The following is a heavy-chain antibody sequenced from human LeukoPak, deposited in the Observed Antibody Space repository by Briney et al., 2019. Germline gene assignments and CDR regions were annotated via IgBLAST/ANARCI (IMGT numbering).Heavy chain of an antibody. J-gene: IGHJ4*02. Sequence: SQTLSLTCAVSGGSISSGGYSWSWIRQPPGKGLEWIGYIYHSGSTYYNPSLKSRVTISVDRSKNQFSLKLSSVTAADTAVYYRARSRVTTVVTPAFDYWGQGTLVTVSS. CDR1: GGSISSGGYS. CDR2: IYHSGST. D-gene: IGHD4-23*01. V-gene: IGHV4-30-2*01. CDR3: ARSRVTTVVTPAFDY.